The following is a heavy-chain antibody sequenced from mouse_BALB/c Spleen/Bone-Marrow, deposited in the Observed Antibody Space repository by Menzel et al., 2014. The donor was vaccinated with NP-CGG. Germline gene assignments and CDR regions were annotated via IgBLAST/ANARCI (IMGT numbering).Heavy chain of an antibody. CDR2: IQYSGST. V-gene: IGHV3-1*02. Sequence: VQLQQSGPDLVKPSQSLSLTCTVTGYSITSGYSWHWIRQFPGNKLEWMGYIQYSGSTNYNPSLKSRISITRDTSKNQFFLQLNSVTTEDTATYHCTKRQIHYYGYYFDYWGQGTTLTVSS. D-gene: IGHD1-2*01. CDR3: TKRQIHYYGYYFDY. J-gene: IGHJ2*01. CDR1: GYSITSGYS.